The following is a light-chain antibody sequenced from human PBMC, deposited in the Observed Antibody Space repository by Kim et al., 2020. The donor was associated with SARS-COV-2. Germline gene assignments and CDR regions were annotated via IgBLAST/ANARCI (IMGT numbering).Light chain of an antibody. J-gene: IGKJ2*01. CDR2: TAS. V-gene: IGKV3-20*01. CDR3: QQFGASPYT. CDR1: QSVNSNM. Sequence: EIVLTQSPGTLSLSPGERATLSCRASQSVNSNMLAWYQQKPGQAPRLLIYTASSRASGIPDRFSGSGSGTDFTLTISRLEPEDYAVYYCQQFGASPYTFGQGTKLEI.